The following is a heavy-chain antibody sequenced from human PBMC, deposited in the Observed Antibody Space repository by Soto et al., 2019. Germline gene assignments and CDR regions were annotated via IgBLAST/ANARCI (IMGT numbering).Heavy chain of an antibody. Sequence: QVQLVQSGAEVKKPGTSVKVSCKASGYTFTKYGITTVRQAPGQGLEWMGWISVYNGNTKYGQKFRDRVTMTTDTATTTAYRELRSLRSDDTAVYYCAKVISQASGPYYFEYWGQGTLVTVSS. CDR3: AKVISQASGPYYFEY. CDR1: GYTFTKYG. CDR2: ISVYNGNT. V-gene: IGHV1-18*01. D-gene: IGHD2-21*01. J-gene: IGHJ4*02.